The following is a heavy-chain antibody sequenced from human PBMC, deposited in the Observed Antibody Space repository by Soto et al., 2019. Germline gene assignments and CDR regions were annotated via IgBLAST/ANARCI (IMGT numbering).Heavy chain of an antibody. J-gene: IGHJ6*02. CDR2: IYSGGST. Sequence: LVESGGGLIQPGGSLRLSCAASGFTVSSNYMSWVRQAPGKGLEWVSVIYSGGSTYYADSVKGRFTISRDNSKNTLYLQMNSLRAEDTAVYYCARDRGSYTYGMDVWGQGTTVTVSS. V-gene: IGHV3-53*01. CDR3: ARDRGSYTYGMDV. D-gene: IGHD1-26*01. CDR1: GFTVSSNY.